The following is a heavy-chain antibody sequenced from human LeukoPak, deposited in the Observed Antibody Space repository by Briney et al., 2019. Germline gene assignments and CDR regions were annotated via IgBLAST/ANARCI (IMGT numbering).Heavy chain of an antibody. CDR1: GFTFSSYG. J-gene: IGHJ4*02. D-gene: IGHD1-14*01. V-gene: IGHV3-30*02. Sequence: PGGSLRLSCAASGFTFSSYGMHWVRLAPGKGLECVAFIRYDGSNKYYADSVKGRFTISRDNSKNTLYLQMNSLRAEDTAVYYCAKDPPEELDFDYWGQGTLVTVSS. CDR2: IRYDGSNK. CDR3: AKDPPEELDFDY.